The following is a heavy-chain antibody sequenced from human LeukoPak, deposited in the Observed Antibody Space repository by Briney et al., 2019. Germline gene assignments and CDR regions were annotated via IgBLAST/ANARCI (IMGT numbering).Heavy chain of an antibody. D-gene: IGHD3-9*01. V-gene: IGHV1-46*01. CDR2: INPSGGST. CDR1: GYTFTSYY. Sequence: ASAKVSCKASGYTFTSYYMHWVRQAPGQGLEWMGIINPSGGSTSYAQKFQGRVTMTRDTSTSTVYMELSSLRSEDTAVYYCARAEPVYYDILTGYYRQAVLDYWGQGTLVTVSS. CDR3: ARAEPVYYDILTGYYRQAVLDY. J-gene: IGHJ4*02.